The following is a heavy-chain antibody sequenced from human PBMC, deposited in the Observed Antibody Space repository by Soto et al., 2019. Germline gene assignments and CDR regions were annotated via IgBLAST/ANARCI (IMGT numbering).Heavy chain of an antibody. V-gene: IGHV4-39*01. Sequence: ASETLSLTCTVSGDSVNNNDFYWAWIRQPPGKGLEWVVTIFYSGTTYHNPSLKGRVTASVDRSENQFSLKLTSVTASDTAVYYCARLDFRSGYYGGRFDPWGQGTLVTVS. CDR1: GDSVNNNDFY. CDR2: IFYSGTT. J-gene: IGHJ5*02. CDR3: ARLDFRSGYYGGRFDP. D-gene: IGHD3-3*01.